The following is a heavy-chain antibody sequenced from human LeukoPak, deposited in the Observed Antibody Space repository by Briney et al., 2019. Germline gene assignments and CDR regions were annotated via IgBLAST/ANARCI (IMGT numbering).Heavy chain of an antibody. CDR3: ARGGPNYYDSSGIDY. Sequence: ASVKVSCKASGYTFTSYYMHWVRQAPGQGLEWMGIVNPSGGSTSYAQEFQGRVTMTRDTPTSTVYMELSSLRSEDTAVYYCARGGPNYYDSSGIDYWGQGTLVTVSS. D-gene: IGHD3-22*01. CDR2: VNPSGGST. CDR1: GYTFTSYY. J-gene: IGHJ4*02. V-gene: IGHV1-46*01.